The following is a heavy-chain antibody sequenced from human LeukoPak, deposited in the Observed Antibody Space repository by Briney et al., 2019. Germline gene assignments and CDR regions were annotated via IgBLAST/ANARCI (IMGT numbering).Heavy chain of an antibody. CDR3: ATAPSPSSRPASGRGSGAGERYYFDY. D-gene: IGHD7-27*01. Sequence: PSETLSLTCAVYSGSFSSYYWSWIRQPPGKGLEWIGEINHSGSTNYNPSLKSRVTISVDTSKNQFSLKLSSVTAADTAVYYCATAPSPSSRPASGRGSGAGERYYFDYWGQGTLVTVSS. CDR1: SGSFSSYY. CDR2: INHSGST. V-gene: IGHV4-34*01. J-gene: IGHJ4*02.